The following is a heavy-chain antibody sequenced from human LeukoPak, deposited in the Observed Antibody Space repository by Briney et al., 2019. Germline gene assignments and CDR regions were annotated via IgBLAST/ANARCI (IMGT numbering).Heavy chain of an antibody. Sequence: GGSLRLSCAASGFTFNNAWMNWVRQAPGKGLEWVGRIKSKNVGGTTDYAAPVKGRFTISRDDSKNTVYLQMNSLKIEDTAVYYCTSHAAFDPWGQGALVTVSS. J-gene: IGHJ5*02. CDR2: IKSKNVGGTT. CDR3: TSHAAFDP. CDR1: GFTFNNAW. V-gene: IGHV3-15*01.